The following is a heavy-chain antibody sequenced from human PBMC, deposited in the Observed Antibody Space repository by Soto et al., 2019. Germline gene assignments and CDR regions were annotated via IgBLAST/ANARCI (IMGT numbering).Heavy chain of an antibody. Sequence: SVKVSCKASGGTFSSYTISWVRQAPGQGLEWMGRIIPILGIANYAQKFQGRVTITADKSTSTAYMELSSLRSEDTAVYYCASEGRHCSGGSCYYYYYMDVWGKGTTVTVSS. CDR3: ASEGRHCSGGSCYYYYYMDV. J-gene: IGHJ6*03. V-gene: IGHV1-69*02. D-gene: IGHD2-15*01. CDR1: GGTFSSYT. CDR2: IIPILGIA.